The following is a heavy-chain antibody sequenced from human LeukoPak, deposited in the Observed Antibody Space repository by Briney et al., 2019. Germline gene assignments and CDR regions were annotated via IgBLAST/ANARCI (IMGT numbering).Heavy chain of an antibody. Sequence: GGSLRLSCAASGFTFSSYGMHWVRQAPGKGLEWVSSISSSSDYIYYADSVKGRFTISGDNAKNSLYLQMNSLRAEDTAVYYCARGGSGFLYYFDYWGQGTLVTVSS. D-gene: IGHD3-22*01. CDR3: ARGGSGFLYYFDY. CDR2: ISSSSDYI. V-gene: IGHV3-21*01. J-gene: IGHJ4*02. CDR1: GFTFSSYG.